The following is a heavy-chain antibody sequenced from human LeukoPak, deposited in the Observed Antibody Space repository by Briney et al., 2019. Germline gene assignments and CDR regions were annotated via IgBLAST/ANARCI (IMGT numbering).Heavy chain of an antibody. CDR2: INPSGGST. D-gene: IGHD6-19*01. J-gene: IGHJ4*02. V-gene: IGHV1-46*01. Sequence: ASVKVSCKASGYTFTSYYMHWVRQAPGQGLEWMGIINPSGGSTSYAQKFQGRVTMTRDTSTSTVYMELGSLRSEDTAVYYCARGRGSGWYRSSSYYFDYWGQGTLVTVSS. CDR1: GYTFTSYY. CDR3: ARGRGSGWYRSSSYYFDY.